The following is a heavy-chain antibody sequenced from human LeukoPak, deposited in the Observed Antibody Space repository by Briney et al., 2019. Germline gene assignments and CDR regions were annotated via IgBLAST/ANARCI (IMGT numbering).Heavy chain of an antibody. V-gene: IGHV1-18*01. CDR1: TSR. J-gene: IGHJ5*01. D-gene: IGHD3-22*01. CDR2: IGTYGGDT. Sequence: TSRISWVRQAPGQALEWMGWIGTYGGDTYYAQKFQGRITVTTDTSTSTVYMELRNLRSDDTAVYYCARDLWNFYDDSGYNRDFDSWGQGTLVTVSS. CDR3: ARDLWNFYDDSGYNRDFDS.